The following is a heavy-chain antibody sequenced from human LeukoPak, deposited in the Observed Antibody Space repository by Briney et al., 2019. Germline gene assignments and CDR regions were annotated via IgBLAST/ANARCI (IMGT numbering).Heavy chain of an antibody. V-gene: IGHV4-34*01. J-gene: IGHJ4*02. Sequence: KTSETLSLTCAVYGGSFSGYHWSWIRQPPGKGLEWIGEINHSGSTNYNPSLKSRVTISVDTSKNQVSLRLSSVTAADTAVYYCARHPFATPFDYWGRGTLLTVSS. CDR2: INHSGST. CDR3: ARHPFATPFDY. CDR1: GGSFSGYH. D-gene: IGHD2-15*01.